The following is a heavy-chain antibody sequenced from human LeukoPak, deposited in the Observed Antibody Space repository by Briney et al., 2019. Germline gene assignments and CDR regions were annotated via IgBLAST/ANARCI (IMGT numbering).Heavy chain of an antibody. Sequence: SETLSLTCTVSGGSYYWSWIRQPPGEGLEWIGYIYYSGSTNYNPSLKSRVTISLDTSKNQFSLKLRSVTAADTAVYYCARGRYQLDYWGQGTLVPVSS. J-gene: IGHJ4*02. CDR1: GGSYY. V-gene: IGHV4-59*01. D-gene: IGHD2-2*01. CDR2: IYYSGST. CDR3: ARGRYQLDY.